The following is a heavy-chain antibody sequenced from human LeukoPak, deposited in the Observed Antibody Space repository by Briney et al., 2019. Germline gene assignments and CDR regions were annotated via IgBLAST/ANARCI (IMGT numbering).Heavy chain of an antibody. J-gene: IGHJ4*02. Sequence: ASVKVSYKASGYTFTSYGISWVRQAPGQGLEWMGWISAYNGNTNYAQKLQGRVTMTTDTSTSTAYMELRSLRSDDTAVYYCARDTYYYDSSGYYYAGVSYYFDCWGQGTLVTVSS. CDR1: GYTFTSYG. V-gene: IGHV1-18*01. D-gene: IGHD3-22*01. CDR3: ARDTYYYDSSGYYYAGVSYYFDC. CDR2: ISAYNGNT.